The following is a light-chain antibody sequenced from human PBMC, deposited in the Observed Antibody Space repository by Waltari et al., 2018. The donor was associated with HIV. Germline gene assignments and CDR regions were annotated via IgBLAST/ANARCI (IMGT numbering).Light chain of an antibody. CDR1: SSDIGGYDY. Sequence: QSALTQAASVSGPPGQTITISCTGTSSDIGGYDYVSWDPQHPGKAPTLLIYGVTDRPSGVSHRFAGSKSGNTASLTISGLQADDEADYYCSSYTSSSTLVFGGGTKLTVL. CDR2: GVT. V-gene: IGLV2-14*03. CDR3: SSYTSSSTLV. J-gene: IGLJ2*01.